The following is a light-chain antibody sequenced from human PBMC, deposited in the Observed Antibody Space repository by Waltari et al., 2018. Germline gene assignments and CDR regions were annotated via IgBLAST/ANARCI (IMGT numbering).Light chain of an antibody. CDR3: ATWDDSLNGWV. CDR2: TDN. CDR1: NSNIGRNA. Sequence: QSVLTQPPSASGTPGQRVTISCSGSNSNIGRNAVTWYQQLPETAPKLLIYTDNRRPSGVPDRFSGSKSGTSASLAISGLQSEDEADYHCATWDDSLNGWVFGGGTKVTVL. V-gene: IGLV1-44*01. J-gene: IGLJ3*02.